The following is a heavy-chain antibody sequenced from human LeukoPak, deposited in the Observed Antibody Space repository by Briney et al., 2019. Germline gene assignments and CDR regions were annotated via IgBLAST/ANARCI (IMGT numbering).Heavy chain of an antibody. V-gene: IGHV3-23*01. CDR1: GFTFSSYA. CDR2: ISGSGDNT. D-gene: IGHD3-22*01. CDR3: AKGSYYDSSGSFYFDY. J-gene: IGHJ4*02. Sequence: PGGSLRLSCAASGFTFSSYAMSWFRQAPGKGLGWVSGISGSGDNTYYADSVKGRFTISRDNSKNTLYVQVNSLGTEDTAAYYCAKGSYYDSSGSFYFDYWGQGTLVTVSS.